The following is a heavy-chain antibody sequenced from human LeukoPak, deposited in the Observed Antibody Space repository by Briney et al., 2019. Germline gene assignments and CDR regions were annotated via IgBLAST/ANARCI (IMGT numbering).Heavy chain of an antibody. V-gene: IGHV3-53*04. CDR3: ASLDAAAGTDY. CDR2: IYSGGST. J-gene: IGHJ4*02. Sequence: PGGSLRLSCAASGFTFSSYAMSWVRQAPGKGLEWVSVIYSGGSTYYADSVKGRFTISRHNSKNTLYLQMNSLRAEDTAVYYCASLDAAAGTDYWGQGTLVTVSS. D-gene: IGHD6-13*01. CDR1: GFTFSSYA.